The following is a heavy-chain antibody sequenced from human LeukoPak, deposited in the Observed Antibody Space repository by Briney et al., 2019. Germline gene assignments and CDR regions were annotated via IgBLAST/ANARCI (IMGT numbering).Heavy chain of an antibody. J-gene: IGHJ4*02. CDR3: ARVGEAMVRGVISYYFDY. V-gene: IGHV4-31*03. D-gene: IGHD3-10*01. Sequence: TLSLTCTVSGGSISSGGYYWSRIRQHPGKGLEWIGYIYYSGSTYYNPSLKSRVTISVDTSKNQFSLKLSSVTAADTAVYYCARVGEAMVRGVISYYFDYWGQGTLVTVSS. CDR1: GGSISSGGYY. CDR2: IYYSGST.